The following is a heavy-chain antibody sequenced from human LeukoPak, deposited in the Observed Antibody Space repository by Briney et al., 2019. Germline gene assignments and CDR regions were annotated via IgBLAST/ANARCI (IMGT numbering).Heavy chain of an antibody. CDR2: INHSGGT. CDR3: ARGTLRTTAFDI. V-gene: IGHV4-34*01. CDR1: GGSFSDYS. J-gene: IGHJ3*02. Sequence: TPSETLSLTCAVYGGSFSDYSWNWIRQPPGKGLEWIGEINHSGGTNHNPSPKRRVSISVSASSNQFSLKLSSGTAADTAVYYCARGTLRTTAFDIWGQGTMVTVSS. D-gene: IGHD4-17*01.